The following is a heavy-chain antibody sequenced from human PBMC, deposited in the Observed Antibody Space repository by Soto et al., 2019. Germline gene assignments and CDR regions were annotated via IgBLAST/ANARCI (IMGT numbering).Heavy chain of an antibody. J-gene: IGHJ6*02. CDR1: GFTFSSYD. CDR3: ARDDRKGYYGMDV. CDR2: IGTAGDT. Sequence: GGSLRLSCAASGFTFSSYDMHWVRHATGKGLEWVSAIGTAGDTYYPGSVKGRFTISRENAKNSLYLQMNSLRAGDTAVYYCARDDRKGYYGMDVWGQGTTVTVSS. V-gene: IGHV3-13*01.